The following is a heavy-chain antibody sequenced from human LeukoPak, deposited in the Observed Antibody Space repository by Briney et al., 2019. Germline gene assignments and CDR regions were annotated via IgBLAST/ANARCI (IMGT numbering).Heavy chain of an antibody. Sequence: GGSLRLSCAASGFTFSSHWMSWVRQAPGKGLEWVAEIKPDGSDKYYVDSVKGRFTISRHNAKNTLYLQMTSLRAEDTAVYYCAREIYYRFDYWGQGTLGTVSS. CDR3: AREIYYRFDY. CDR1: GFTFSSHW. J-gene: IGHJ4*02. V-gene: IGHV3-7*04. CDR2: IKPDGSDK. D-gene: IGHD1-26*01.